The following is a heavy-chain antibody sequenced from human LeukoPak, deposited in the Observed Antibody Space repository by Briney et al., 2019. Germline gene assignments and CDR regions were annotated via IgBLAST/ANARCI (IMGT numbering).Heavy chain of an antibody. CDR2: IYYSGST. V-gene: IGHV4-61*08. CDR1: GGSISSGGYY. D-gene: IGHD6-19*01. CDR3: ARTDSSGWYLHFDY. J-gene: IGHJ4*02. Sequence: PSETLSLTCTVSGGSISSGGYYWSWIRQPPGKGLEWIGYIYYSGSTNYSPSLKSRVTISVDTSKNQFSLKLSSVTAADTAVYYCARTDSSGWYLHFDYWGQGTLVTVSS.